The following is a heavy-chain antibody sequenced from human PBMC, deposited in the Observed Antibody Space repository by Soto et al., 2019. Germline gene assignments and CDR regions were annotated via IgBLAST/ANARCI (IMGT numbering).Heavy chain of an antibody. CDR2: ISYDGSNK. CDR1: GFTFSSYG. D-gene: IGHD3-22*01. J-gene: IGHJ3*02. V-gene: IGHV3-30*18. CDR3: AKDSAPYYYDSSMAFDI. Sequence: PGGSLRLSCAASGFTFSSYGMHWVRQAPGKGLEWVAVISYDGSNKYYADSVKGRFTISRDNSKNTLYLQMNSLRAEDTAVYYCAKDSAPYYYDSSMAFDIWGQGTMVTVSS.